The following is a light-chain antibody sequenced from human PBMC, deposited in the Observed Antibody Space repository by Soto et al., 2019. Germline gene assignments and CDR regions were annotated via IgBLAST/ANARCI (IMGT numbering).Light chain of an antibody. V-gene: IGKV2-30*01. CDR1: ESLVYSDGNNY. J-gene: IGKJ3*01. CDR3: MQGIHWPPT. CDR2: QVS. Sequence: DVLMTQSPLYLPVTRGQPASISCRSSESLVYSDGNNYLTWFQQRPGQSPRRLIYQVSNRDSGVPDRFSGSGSGTDFTLQISRVEAEDAGVYFFMQGIHWPPTFGPGTKVDIK.